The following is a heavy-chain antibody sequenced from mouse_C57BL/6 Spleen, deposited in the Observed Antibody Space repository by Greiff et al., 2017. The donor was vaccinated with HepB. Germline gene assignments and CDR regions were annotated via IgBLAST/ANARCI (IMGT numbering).Heavy chain of an antibody. CDR3: ARGDMITTYYFDY. CDR1: GYTFTSYW. CDR2: IHPNSGST. Sequence: QVQLQQSGAELVKPGASVKLSCKASGYTFTSYWMHWVKQRPGQGLEWIGMIHPNSGSTNYNEKFKSKATLTVDKSSSTAYMQLSSLTSEDSAVYYCARGDMITTYYFDYWGQGTTLTVSS. J-gene: IGHJ2*01. V-gene: IGHV1-64*01. D-gene: IGHD2-4*01.